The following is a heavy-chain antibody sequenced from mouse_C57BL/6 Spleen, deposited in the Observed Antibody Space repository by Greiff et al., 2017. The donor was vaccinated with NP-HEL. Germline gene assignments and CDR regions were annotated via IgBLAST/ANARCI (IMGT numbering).Heavy chain of an antibody. CDR2: IYPGSGST. Sequence: QVQLQQPGAELVKPGASVKMSCKASGYTFTSYWITWVKQRPGQGLEWIGDIYPGSGSTTYNEKFKSKATLTVDTSSSTAYMQLSSLTSEGSAVYYCARLGWKERDYAMDDWGQGTSFTVSS. V-gene: IGHV1-55*01. D-gene: IGHD1-2*01. CDR1: GYTFTSYW. J-gene: IGHJ4*01. CDR3: ARLGWKERDYAMDD.